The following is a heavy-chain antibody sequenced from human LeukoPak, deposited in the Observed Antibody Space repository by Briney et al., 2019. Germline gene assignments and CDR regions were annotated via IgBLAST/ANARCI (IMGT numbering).Heavy chain of an antibody. V-gene: IGHV3-73*01. Sequence: GRCLNLSCAVSRLTLSCSAIQWVRQPFAKVLEWIGYIDKEKNYYATTSAYAVSLEGRFTVSQDDSKNMAFQQTSGLKTEDTALYFCTRDSGTYNWLDPWGQGTLVTVSS. J-gene: IGHJ5*02. CDR3: TRDSGTYNWLDP. CDR1: RLTLSCSA. CDR2: IDKEKNYYAT. D-gene: IGHD1-26*01.